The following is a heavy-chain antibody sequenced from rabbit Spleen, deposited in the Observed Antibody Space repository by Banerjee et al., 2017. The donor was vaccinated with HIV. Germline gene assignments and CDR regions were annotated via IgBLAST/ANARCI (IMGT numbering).Heavy chain of an antibody. D-gene: IGHD8-1*01. CDR3: ARDTGSSFSSYGMDL. V-gene: IGHV1S40*01. CDR1: GVSFSSSSY. CDR2: IDTDSSGFT. J-gene: IGHJ6*01. Sequence: QQLVESGGDLVKPGASLTLTCTASGVSFSSSSYMCWVRQAPGKGLEWIACIDTDSSGFTYFATWAKGRFTCSKTSSTTVTLQMTRLTAADTATYFCARDTGSSFSSYGMDLWGPGTLVTVS.